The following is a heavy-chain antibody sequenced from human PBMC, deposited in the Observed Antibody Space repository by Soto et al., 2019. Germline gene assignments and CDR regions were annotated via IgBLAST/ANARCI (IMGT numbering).Heavy chain of an antibody. CDR1: GFTFSNYA. Sequence: PSETLSLSCAASGFTFSNYAVTWVRQAPGKGLEWVSVIYSGGSTYYADSVKGRFTISRDNSKNTLYLQMNSLRAEDTAVYYCARDGDYGDYDYWGQGTLVTVSS. CDR2: IYSGGST. V-gene: IGHV3-66*01. D-gene: IGHD4-17*01. J-gene: IGHJ4*02. CDR3: ARDGDYGDYDY.